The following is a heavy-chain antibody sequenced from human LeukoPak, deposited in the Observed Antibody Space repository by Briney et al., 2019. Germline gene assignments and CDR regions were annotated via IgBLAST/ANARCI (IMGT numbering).Heavy chain of an antibody. CDR2: IYASGNT. D-gene: IGHD6-25*01. CDR1: GGSISTHY. CDR3: ACRGDSSGALEF. V-gene: IGHV4-4*07. Sequence: PSETLSLTCTVSGGSISTHYWTWIRQPAGKGLEWIGRIYASGNTNYNPSLRSRVTMSVDTSKNQFSLKLSTVTAADTAVYYCACRGDSSGALEFWGQGTLVTVSS. J-gene: IGHJ4*02.